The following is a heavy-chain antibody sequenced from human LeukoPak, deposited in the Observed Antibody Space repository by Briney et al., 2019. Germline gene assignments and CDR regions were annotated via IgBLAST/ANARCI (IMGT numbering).Heavy chain of an antibody. CDR2: ISGSGGST. CDR1: GFTFSSYA. CDR3: AKDLVGATFLGPDAFDI. J-gene: IGHJ3*02. Sequence: GGSLRLSCAASGFTFSSYAMSWVRQAPGKVLEWVSAISGSGGSTYYADSVKGQFTISRDNSKNTLYLQMNSLRAEDTAVYYCAKDLVGATFLGPDAFDIWGQGTMVTVSS. D-gene: IGHD1-26*01. V-gene: IGHV3-23*01.